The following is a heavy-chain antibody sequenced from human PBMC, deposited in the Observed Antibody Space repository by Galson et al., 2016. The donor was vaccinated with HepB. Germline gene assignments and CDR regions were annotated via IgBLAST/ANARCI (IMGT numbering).Heavy chain of an antibody. D-gene: IGHD3-10*01. V-gene: IGHV4-39*01. CDR2: IYYSGTT. CDR3: ARVFFDGFSAGPRVDY. Sequence: SETLSLTCTVSGGSISRSSNYWGWIRQPPGKGLECIGSIYYSGTTYYNPSLKSRLTISVDTSKNQFSLELSSVTAADTAIYFCARVFFDGFSAGPRVDYWGQGTLVAVSS. CDR1: GGSISRSSNY. J-gene: IGHJ4*02.